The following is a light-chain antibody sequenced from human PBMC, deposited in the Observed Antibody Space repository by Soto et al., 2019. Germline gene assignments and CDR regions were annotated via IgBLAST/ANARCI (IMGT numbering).Light chain of an antibody. J-gene: IGLJ3*02. CDR2: EVN. V-gene: IGLV2-14*01. CDR1: SSDVGGFKF. CDR3: TSYSSSSTDVV. Sequence: QSALTQPASVSGSPGQSITISCTGTSSDVGGFKFVSWYQQHPDNAPKLIIYEVNKRPSGVSNRFSASKSGNTASLTISGLQAEDEADYYCTSYSSSSTDVVFGGGTKLTVL.